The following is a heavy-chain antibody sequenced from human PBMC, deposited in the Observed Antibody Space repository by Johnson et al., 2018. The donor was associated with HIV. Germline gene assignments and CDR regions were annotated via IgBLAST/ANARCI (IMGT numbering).Heavy chain of an antibody. CDR1: GFTFSSYA. Sequence: QVQLVESGGFVVQPGGSLRLSCAASGFTFSSYAMHWVRQAPGKGLAWVAVISYDGSNKYYADSVKGRFTISRDNSKNTLYLQMNSLRDEDTALYYCARGGLGDQNIHDPFDIWGQGTMVIVSS. CDR3: ARGGLGDQNIHDPFDI. J-gene: IGHJ3*02. CDR2: ISYDGSNK. V-gene: IGHV3-30*04. D-gene: IGHD2-21*01.